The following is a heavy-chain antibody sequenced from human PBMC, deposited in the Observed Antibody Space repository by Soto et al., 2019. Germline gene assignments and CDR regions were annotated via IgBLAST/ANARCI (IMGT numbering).Heavy chain of an antibody. CDR3: ARDPRLGAVAGTTYYGMDV. D-gene: IGHD6-19*01. CDR1: GGSISSGGYY. V-gene: IGHV4-31*03. J-gene: IGHJ6*02. CDR2: IYYSGST. Sequence: QVQLQESGPGLVKPSQTLSLTCTVSGGSISSGGYYWSWIRQHPGKGLEWIGYIYYSGSTYYNPSLKRRVTISVDTSKNQFSLKLSSVTAADTAVYYCARDPRLGAVAGTTYYGMDVWGQGTTVTVSS.